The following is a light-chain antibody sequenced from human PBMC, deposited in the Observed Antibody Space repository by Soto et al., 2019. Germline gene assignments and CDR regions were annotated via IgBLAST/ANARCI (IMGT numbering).Light chain of an antibody. J-gene: IGLJ2*01. CDR2: DVS. CDR1: SSDLGGYNY. V-gene: IGLV2-14*01. Sequence: QSAPTQPASVSGSPGQSITFSCTGTSSDLGGYNYVSWYQQHPGKAPKLVIYDVSNRPSGVSNRFSGSKSGNTASLTISGLQADDEADYYCSSYTTTSTLVFGGGTKLTVL. CDR3: SSYTTTSTLV.